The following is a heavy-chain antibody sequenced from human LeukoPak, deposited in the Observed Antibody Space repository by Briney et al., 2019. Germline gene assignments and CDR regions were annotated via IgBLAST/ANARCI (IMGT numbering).Heavy chain of an antibody. D-gene: IGHD2-15*01. Sequence: PGGSLRLSCAASGFTVSSNYMSWVRQAPGKGLQWVSVIYSGASTYYADSAKGRFTISRDNSKNTLYLQMNSLRAEDTAVYYCAKDISATTDHFDYWGQGTLVTVSS. CDR1: GFTVSSNY. CDR2: IYSGAST. J-gene: IGHJ4*02. CDR3: AKDISATTDHFDY. V-gene: IGHV3-66*02.